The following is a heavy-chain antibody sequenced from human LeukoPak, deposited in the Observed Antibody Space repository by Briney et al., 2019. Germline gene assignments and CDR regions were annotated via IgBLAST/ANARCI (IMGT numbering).Heavy chain of an antibody. CDR3: ARGPDYDLLTGYPDYYYYSMDV. V-gene: IGHV5-51*01. CDR1: GYSFTSYW. J-gene: IGHJ6*03. D-gene: IGHD3-9*01. Sequence: GESLKISCKGSGYSFTSYWIGWVRQMPGKGLEWMGIIHPGDSDTRYSPSFQGQVTISADKSISTTYLQWSSLKASDTAMYYCARGPDYDLLTGYPDYYYYSMDVWGKGTTVTVSS. CDR2: IHPGDSDT.